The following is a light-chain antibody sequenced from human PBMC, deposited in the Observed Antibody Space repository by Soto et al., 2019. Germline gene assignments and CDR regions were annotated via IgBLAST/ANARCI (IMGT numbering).Light chain of an antibody. J-gene: IGLJ3*02. CDR3: LLYMGSAIWV. CDR1: SGSVSTSYY. Sequence: QTVVTQEPSSSVSPGGTITLTCGLSSGSVSTSYYPSWYQQTPGQAPRTLIYNTNTRSSGVPDRFSGSVLGNTAALTITGAQADDESDYYCLLYMGSAIWVFGGGTKLTVL. V-gene: IGLV8-61*01. CDR2: NTN.